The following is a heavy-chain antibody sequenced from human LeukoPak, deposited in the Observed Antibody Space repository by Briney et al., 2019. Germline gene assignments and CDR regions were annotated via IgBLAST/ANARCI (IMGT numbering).Heavy chain of an antibody. CDR3: AKSFGPVIAAAGTGAD. J-gene: IGHJ4*02. V-gene: IGHV3-23*01. CDR1: GFTFSSYA. Sequence: GGSLRLSCAASGFTFSSYAMSWVRQAPGKGLEWASVISGSGVNTDYADSVKGRFTISRDNSKNTLYLQMNSLRGEDTAVYYCAKSFGPVIAAAGTGADWGQGTLVTVSS. CDR2: ISGSGVNT. D-gene: IGHD6-13*01.